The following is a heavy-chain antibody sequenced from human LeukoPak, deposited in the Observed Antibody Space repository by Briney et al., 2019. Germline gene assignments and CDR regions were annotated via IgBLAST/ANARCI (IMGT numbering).Heavy chain of an antibody. CDR1: GGSIGSTSYY. CDR3: ARRGQAAGSRGAFDY. D-gene: IGHD6-13*01. Sequence: ASETLSLTCTVSGGSIGSTSYYWAWIRQPPGRGLEWIGSIDYSGTTYYNPSLKSRVTISVDTSKNQFSLKLSSVTASDTAKYFCARRGQAAGSRGAFDYWGQGTLVTVSS. J-gene: IGHJ4*02. V-gene: IGHV4-39*01. CDR2: IDYSGTT.